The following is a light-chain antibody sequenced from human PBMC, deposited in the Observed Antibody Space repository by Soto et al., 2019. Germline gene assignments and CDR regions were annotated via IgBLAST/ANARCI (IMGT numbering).Light chain of an antibody. Sequence: EIVMTQSPATLSVSPGERATLSCRASQSFSSNLAWYQQKPGQAPRLLIYGASTRATGVPARFSGSGSGTEFTLTISSLQSEDFAVYYCQQYNNWPRTFGQGTRL. CDR2: GAS. CDR1: QSFSSN. V-gene: IGKV3-15*01. CDR3: QQYNNWPRT. J-gene: IGKJ5*01.